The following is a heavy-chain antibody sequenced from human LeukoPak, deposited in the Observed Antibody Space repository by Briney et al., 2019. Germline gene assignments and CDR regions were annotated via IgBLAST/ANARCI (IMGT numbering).Heavy chain of an antibody. CDR2: IYYSGST. J-gene: IGHJ6*02. Sequence: SQTLSLTCTVFGGSRRSGGFYWNWIRQLPGKGLEWMGYIYYSGSTHYNPSLKRRLTISVDASKTQFSLKLPSVTAADTAVYFCAKDVLTTCYACPYSYYGMDVWGPGTTVTVSS. CDR3: AKDVLTTCYACPYSYYGMDV. D-gene: IGHD2-2*01. V-gene: IGHV4-31*03. CDR1: GGSRRSGGFY.